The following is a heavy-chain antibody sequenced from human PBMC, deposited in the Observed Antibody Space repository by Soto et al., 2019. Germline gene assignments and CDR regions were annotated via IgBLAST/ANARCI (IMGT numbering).Heavy chain of an antibody. CDR1: GGSISRYNW. J-gene: IGHJ4*02. CDR3: ARRPNYYDSSGEPRVDY. D-gene: IGHD3-22*01. CDR2: IYHNGDT. V-gene: IGHV4-4*02. Sequence: SETLSLTCTVSGGSISRYNWWSWVRQSPGKGLEWIGEIYHNGDTNYNPSLKSRVTISVDKSKNQFSLKLSSVTAADTAVYYCARRPNYYDSSGEPRVDYWGQGTVVTVSS.